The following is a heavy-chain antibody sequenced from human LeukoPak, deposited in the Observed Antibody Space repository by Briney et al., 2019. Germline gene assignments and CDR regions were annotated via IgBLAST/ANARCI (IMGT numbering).Heavy chain of an antibody. CDR2: IYTSGRT. CDR3: ARDNVPGYFDY. CDR1: GGSISYYY. Sequence: SETLSLTFTVSGGSISYYYWNWIRQPAGKGLEWIGRIYTSGRTYYNPSLKSRVSMSVDTSKNQFSLKLSSVTAADTAVYYCARDNVPGYFDYWGQGTLVTVSS. J-gene: IGHJ4*02. V-gene: IGHV4-4*07. D-gene: IGHD2-8*01.